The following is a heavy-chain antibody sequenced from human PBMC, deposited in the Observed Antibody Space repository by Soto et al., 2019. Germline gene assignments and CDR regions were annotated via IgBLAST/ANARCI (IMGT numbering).Heavy chain of an antibody. Sequence: TLSLTCSACRNSGTNNVWWHWVRQPPGQGLEWIGEAYHSWLTDHNPSLKSRVTMSVDTSKNEFSLNLTSSPAADMAIYYPARDAEAPGEYDRYEYWGKETRGTVCS. CDR3: ARDAEAPGEYDRYEY. J-gene: IGHJ4*02. CDR1: RNSGTNNVW. CDR2: AYHSWLT. D-gene: IGHD1-1*01. V-gene: IGHV4-4*02.